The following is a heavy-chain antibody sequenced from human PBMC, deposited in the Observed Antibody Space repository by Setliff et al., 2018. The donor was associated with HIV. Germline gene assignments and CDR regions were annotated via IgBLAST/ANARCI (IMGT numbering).Heavy chain of an antibody. CDR1: GDSVRKSNW. D-gene: IGHD5-18*01. CDR2: IHHSGST. J-gene: IGHJ4*02. CDR3: ARGYSSSYYFDY. Sequence: SETLSLTCGVSGDSVRKSNWWSWVRQTPGKGLEWIGEIHHSGSTNYNPSLESRVTISIDKSKNQFSLKMTSVTAADTAVYYCARGYSSSYYFDYWGQGTLVTVSS. V-gene: IGHV4-4*02.